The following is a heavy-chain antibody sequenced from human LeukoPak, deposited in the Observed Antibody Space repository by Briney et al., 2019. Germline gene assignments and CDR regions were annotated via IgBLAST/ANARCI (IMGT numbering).Heavy chain of an antibody. V-gene: IGHV4-39*07. CDR1: GGSISSSSYY. D-gene: IGHD6-19*01. CDR3: ARDSRGGYSSGWYRIDY. Sequence: SETLSLTCTVSGGSISSSSYYWGWIRQPPGKGLEWIGSIYYSGSTYYNPSLKSRVTISVDTSKNQVSLKLSSVTAADTAVYYCARDSRGGYSSGWYRIDYWGQGTLVTVSS. CDR2: IYYSGST. J-gene: IGHJ4*02.